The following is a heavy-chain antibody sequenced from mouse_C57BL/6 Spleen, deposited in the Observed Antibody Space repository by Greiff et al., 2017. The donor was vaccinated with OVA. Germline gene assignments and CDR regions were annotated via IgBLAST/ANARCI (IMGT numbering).Heavy chain of an antibody. Sequence: EVKVVESGPELVKPGDSVKISCKASGYSFTGYFMNWVMQSHGKSLEWIGRINPYNGDTFYNQKFKGKATLTVDKSSSTAHMELRSLTSEDSAVYYCARTLTTVVATEAMDYWGQGTSVTVSS. J-gene: IGHJ4*01. CDR3: ARTLTTVVATEAMDY. CDR1: GYSFTGYF. CDR2: INPYNGDT. D-gene: IGHD1-1*01. V-gene: IGHV1-20*01.